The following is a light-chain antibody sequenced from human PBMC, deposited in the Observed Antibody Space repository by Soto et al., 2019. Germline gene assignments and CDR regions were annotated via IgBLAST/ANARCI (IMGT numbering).Light chain of an antibody. CDR3: QQYNIWSSIT. J-gene: IGKJ5*01. Sequence: EIVMTQSPATLSVSPGERATLSCRASQSISSKVGWYQQKPGQAPRLLIYDASTRATGVPPRFSGSGSGTEFTLTISSLQSEDFAVYYCQQYNIWSSITFGQGTLLEIK. CDR1: QSISSK. V-gene: IGKV3-15*01. CDR2: DAS.